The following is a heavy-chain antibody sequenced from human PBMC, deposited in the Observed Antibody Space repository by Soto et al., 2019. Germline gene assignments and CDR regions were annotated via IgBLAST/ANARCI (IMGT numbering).Heavy chain of an antibody. V-gene: IGHV1-69*02. Sequence: QLVQSGAEVKRPGSSVKVSCKASGGDFLSYTISWVRQVPGQGPEWMGTIIPILDVAKNAQKFQGRVAITADKAASTVYMELRSLRSDDPDVYYCAQMWFGELWHGMDVWGQGTTITVSS. D-gene: IGHD3-10*01. CDR2: IIPILDVA. CDR3: AQMWFGELWHGMDV. J-gene: IGHJ6*02. CDR1: GGDFLSYT.